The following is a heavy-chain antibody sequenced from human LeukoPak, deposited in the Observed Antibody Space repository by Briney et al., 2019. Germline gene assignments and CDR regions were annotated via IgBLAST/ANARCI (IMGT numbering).Heavy chain of an antibody. CDR1: GYTFTGYY. J-gene: IGHJ5*02. CDR3: ATDCSSTSCYLFDP. D-gene: IGHD2-2*01. Sequence: ASVEVSCKASGYTFTGYYMHWVRQAPGQGLEWMARINPNSGGTNYAQKFQGRVTMTRDTSISTAYMELSRLRSDDTAVYYCATDCSSTSCYLFDPWGQGTLVTVSS. V-gene: IGHV1-2*06. CDR2: INPNSGGT.